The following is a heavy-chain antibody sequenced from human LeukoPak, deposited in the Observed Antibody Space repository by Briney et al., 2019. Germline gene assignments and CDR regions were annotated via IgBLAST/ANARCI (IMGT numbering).Heavy chain of an antibody. V-gene: IGHV3-66*02. CDR2: IYSDGAT. D-gene: IGHD2-8*01. Sequence: GGSLRLSCAASEFSVSSNYMNWVRQAPGKGLEWVSVIYSDGATFYADSVKGRFTISRDSSSNTLFAQMNSLKPEDTGVYYCAGESGLRNGVDAWGLGTTVTVSS. J-gene: IGHJ6*02. CDR3: AGESGLRNGVDA. CDR1: EFSVSSNY.